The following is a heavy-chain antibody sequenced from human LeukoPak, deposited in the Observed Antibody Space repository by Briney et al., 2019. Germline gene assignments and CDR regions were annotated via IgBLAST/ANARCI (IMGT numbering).Heavy chain of an antibody. J-gene: IGHJ4*02. D-gene: IGHD1-26*01. CDR2: ISGSGSST. CDR3: AKVSGELLRRHFDH. Sequence: GGSLRLSCAASGFTFTNYAMSWVRQAPGKGLEWVSGISGSGSSTYYADSVKGRFSISRDNSKDTVYLQMGSLRAEDTAIYYCAKVSGELLRRHFDHWGQGTLVTVSS. CDR1: GFTFTNYA. V-gene: IGHV3-23*01.